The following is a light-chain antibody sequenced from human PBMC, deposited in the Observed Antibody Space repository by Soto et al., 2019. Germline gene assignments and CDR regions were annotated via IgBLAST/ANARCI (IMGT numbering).Light chain of an antibody. CDR3: QQYNSYSS. CDR2: DAS. V-gene: IGKV1-5*01. Sequence: DIQMTPSPSTLSASVGDRVTITCRASQSISSWLASYQQKPGKAPKLLIYDASSLESGVPSRFSGSGSGTEFTHTISSLQPDDFTTYYCQQYNSYSSFGGETKVDIK. CDR1: QSISSW. J-gene: IGKJ4*01.